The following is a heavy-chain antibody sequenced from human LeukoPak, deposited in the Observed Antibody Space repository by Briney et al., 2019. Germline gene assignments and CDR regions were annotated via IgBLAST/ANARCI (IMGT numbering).Heavy chain of an antibody. CDR1: GFPDSSPY. V-gene: IGHV3-66*02. D-gene: IGHD2-15*01. J-gene: IGHJ4*02. CDR3: ARDINYDY. CDR2: LYSGRTT. Sequence: GGSLRLSCAACGFPDSSPYMSCARHAPEKAVEWVSVLYSGRTTYYADSEKGRFTTSRDNSKNTLYLQMNSLRAEDTAVYYCARDINYDYWGQRTLVTVSS.